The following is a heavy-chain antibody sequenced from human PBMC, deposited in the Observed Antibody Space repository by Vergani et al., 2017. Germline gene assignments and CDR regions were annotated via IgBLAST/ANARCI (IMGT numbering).Heavy chain of an antibody. J-gene: IGHJ3*02. CDR1: GGSFSGYY. CDR2: INHSGST. CDR3: ARPNRPSWRLYAFDS. Sequence: QVQLQQWGAGLLKPSETLSLTCAVYGGSFSGYYWSWIRQPPGKGLEWFGEINHSGSTNYNPPLKRRVTISVDTSKNQFSLKLSSVTAAGTAVYYCARPNRPSWRLYAFDSWGQGTVVTVSS. V-gene: IGHV4-34*01. D-gene: IGHD2-21*02.